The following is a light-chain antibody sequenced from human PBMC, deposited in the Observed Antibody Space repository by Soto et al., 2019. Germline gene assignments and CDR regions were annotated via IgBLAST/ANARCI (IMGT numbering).Light chain of an antibody. CDR3: QQYNSYSWT. J-gene: IGKJ1*01. Sequence: AIQVTQSPSSLSASIGDRVTITCGASEGIRNDLGWYQQKPGKAPKLLIYAASSLQSGVPSRFSGSGSGTEFALTISSLQPDDFATYYCQQYNSYSWTFGQGTKVDI. CDR2: AAS. V-gene: IGKV1-6*01. CDR1: EGIRND.